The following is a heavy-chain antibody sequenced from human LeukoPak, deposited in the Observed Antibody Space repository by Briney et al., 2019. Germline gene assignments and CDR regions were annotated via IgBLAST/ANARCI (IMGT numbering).Heavy chain of an antibody. CDR1: GGTFSSYA. CDR2: IIPIFGTA. D-gene: IGHD6-13*01. CDR3: AREGRYSSSWYVKYNWFDP. V-gene: IGHV1-69*01. J-gene: IGHJ5*02. Sequence: ASVKVSCKASGGTFSSYATSWVRQAPGQGLEWMGGIIPIFGTANYAQKFQGRVTITADESTSTAYMELSSLRSEDTAVYYCAREGRYSSSWYVKYNWFDPWGQGTLVTVSS.